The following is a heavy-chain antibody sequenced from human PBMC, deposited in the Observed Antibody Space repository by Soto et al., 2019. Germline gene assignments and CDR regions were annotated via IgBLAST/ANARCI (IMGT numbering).Heavy chain of an antibody. CDR1: GFTFTGHY. J-gene: IGHJ4*01. V-gene: IGHV1-2*02. CDR2: INPNSGGT. CDR3: ARSGSFFRLFLAHFDY. Sequence: GASVKVSCKASGFTFTGHYIHWVRQAPGQGLEWMGWINPNSGGTSYAQKFQGRVTMTRDTSITTAYMELSRLSSDDTAVYYCARSGSFFRLFLAHFDYWGQETLVTVSS. D-gene: IGHD1-26*01.